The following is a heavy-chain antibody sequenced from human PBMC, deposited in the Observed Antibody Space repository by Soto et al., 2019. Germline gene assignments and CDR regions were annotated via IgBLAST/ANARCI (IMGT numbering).Heavy chain of an antibody. CDR3: ASDLMVVPDADYNGFDP. D-gene: IGHD2-2*01. CDR2: ISAYNGNT. V-gene: IGHV1-18*01. CDR1: GYTFTSYG. J-gene: IGHJ5*02. Sequence: QVQLVQSGAEVKKPGASVKVSCKASGYTFTSYGISSVRQAPGQGLEWMGWISAYNGNTNYAQKLQGRVTMTTDTSTSTAYMELRRLRSDDTAVYSCASDLMVVPDADYNGFDPWGQGTLVTVSS.